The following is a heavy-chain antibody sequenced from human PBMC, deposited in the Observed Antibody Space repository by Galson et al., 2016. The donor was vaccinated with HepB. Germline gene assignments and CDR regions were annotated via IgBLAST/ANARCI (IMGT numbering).Heavy chain of an antibody. D-gene: IGHD2-21*01. Sequence: SLRLSCAASGFTFTTYGMHWVRRAPGKGLESVAIISFDGTNKYYADSVKGRFTISRDNSKNTLYLQMNSLRAGDTAVYYCAKELWLFRHPGVGYLDYWGQGTLVTVSS. CDR1: GFTFTTYG. V-gene: IGHV3-30*18. J-gene: IGHJ4*02. CDR2: ISFDGTNK. CDR3: AKELWLFRHPGVGYLDY.